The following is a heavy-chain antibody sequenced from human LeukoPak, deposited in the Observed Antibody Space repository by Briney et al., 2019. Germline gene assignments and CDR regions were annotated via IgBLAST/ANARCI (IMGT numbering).Heavy chain of an antibody. V-gene: IGHV3-23*01. Sequence: GGSLRLSCSASGFTFSSYAMSWVRQAPGKGLEWVSAISGSGGSTYYADSVKGRFTISRDNSKNTLYLQMNSLRAEDTAVYYCARLSGESTIYDYWGQGTLVTVSS. D-gene: IGHD5/OR15-5a*01. CDR1: GFTFSSYA. CDR3: ARLSGESTIYDY. CDR2: ISGSGGST. J-gene: IGHJ4*02.